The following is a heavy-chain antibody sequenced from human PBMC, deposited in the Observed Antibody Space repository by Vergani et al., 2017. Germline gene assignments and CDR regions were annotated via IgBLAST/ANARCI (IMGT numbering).Heavy chain of an antibody. CDR2: ISPSTNYI. V-gene: IGHV3-21*01. CDR3: ARDLTTYVLRYVDGNSFDL. CDR1: GFTFSSCT. Sequence: EGQLVESGGGLVKPGGSLRLSCAASGFTFSSCTITWVRQAPGKGLEWVSSISPSTNYIYYADSVKGRFTISRDNARNSLYLQMNSLRAEDTAVYYCARDLTTYVLRYVDGNSFDLWGQGTLVTVSS. D-gene: IGHD3-9*01. J-gene: IGHJ4*02.